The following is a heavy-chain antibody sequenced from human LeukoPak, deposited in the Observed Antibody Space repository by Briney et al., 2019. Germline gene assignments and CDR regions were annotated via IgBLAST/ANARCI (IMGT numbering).Heavy chain of an antibody. CDR2: INPNSGGT. CDR3: ASEAPLWRSGTPREAFDI. J-gene: IGHJ3*02. V-gene: IGHV1-2*02. Sequence: ASVKVSCKASGYTFSVHYMHWVRQVPGQGLEWMGWINPNSGGTNYAQKFQGRVTITRDTSISTAYMELTSLRSDDTAVYYCASEAPLWRSGTPREAFDIWGQGTMVIVSS. CDR1: GYTFSVHY. D-gene: IGHD3-3*01.